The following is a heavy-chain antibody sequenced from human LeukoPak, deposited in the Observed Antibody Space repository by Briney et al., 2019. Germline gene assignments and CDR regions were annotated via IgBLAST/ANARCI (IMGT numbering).Heavy chain of an antibody. D-gene: IGHD1-14*01. CDR2: ISGSGANT. CDR1: GFTFGSYA. CDR3: ATSTTSFDY. Sequence: GGSLRLSCAASGFTFGSYAMSWVRQAPGKGLEWVSSISGSGANTYYADSVKGRFTISRDNSKNTLYLQMNSLRAEDTAIYYCATSTTSFDYWGQGTLVTVSS. V-gene: IGHV3-23*01. J-gene: IGHJ4*02.